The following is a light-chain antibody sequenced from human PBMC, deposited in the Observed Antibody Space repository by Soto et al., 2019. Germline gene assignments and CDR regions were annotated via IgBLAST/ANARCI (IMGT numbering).Light chain of an antibody. CDR3: QQYAGLPWT. J-gene: IGKJ1*01. V-gene: IGKV3-20*01. Sequence: EMVLTQSPGTLSLSPGERATLSCRASQSVSSSYLAWYQQKCGQPPRLLIYGASSRATGIPDRFSGSGSGTDFTLTISRLEPEDFAVYYCQQYAGLPWTFGQGTKVEIK. CDR1: QSVSSSY. CDR2: GAS.